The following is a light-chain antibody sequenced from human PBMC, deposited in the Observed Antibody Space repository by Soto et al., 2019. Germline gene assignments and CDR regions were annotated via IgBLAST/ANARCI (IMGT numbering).Light chain of an antibody. CDR1: QSVSSN. J-gene: IGKJ2*01. CDR3: QQYDYWPPYT. CDR2: GAS. V-gene: IGKV3-15*01. Sequence: EIVMTQSPATLSVSPGERATLSCRASQSVSSNLAWYQQKPGQPPRLLIYGASTRATGIPARFSGSGSGTAFTLFIDSLQSEDFAVYYCQQYDYWPPYTFGQGTKLEIK.